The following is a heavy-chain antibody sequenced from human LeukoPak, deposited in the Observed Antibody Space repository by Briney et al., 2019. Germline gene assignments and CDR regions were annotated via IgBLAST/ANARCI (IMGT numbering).Heavy chain of an antibody. CDR3: AKDQEPYYYDSSSYSASYFDY. Sequence: PGGSLGLSCAASGFTFSSYAMTWVRQAPGKGLEWVSAISGSGGSTYNADSVKGRFTISRDNSKNTLYLQMNSLRAEDTAVYYCAKDQEPYYYDSSSYSASYFDYWGQGTLVTVSS. CDR2: ISGSGGST. D-gene: IGHD3-22*01. J-gene: IGHJ4*02. CDR1: GFTFSSYA. V-gene: IGHV3-23*01.